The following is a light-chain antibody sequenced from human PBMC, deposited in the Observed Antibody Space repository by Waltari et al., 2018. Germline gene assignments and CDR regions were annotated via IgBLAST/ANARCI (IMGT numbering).Light chain of an antibody. CDR1: QRISSN. Sequence: EIVMTQSPATLSVSPGQTAILSCRASQRISSNLVWYQQKPGQAPRLLIYGASTRAPNIPFRFSGSGSGTEFTLTISSLQSEDFAIYYCQQYNNWPFTFGQGTKLEIK. V-gene: IGKV3-15*01. J-gene: IGKJ2*01. CDR3: QQYNNWPFT. CDR2: GAS.